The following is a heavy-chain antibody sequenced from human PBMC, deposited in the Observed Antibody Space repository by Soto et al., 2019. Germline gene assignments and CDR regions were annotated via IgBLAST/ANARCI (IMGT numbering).Heavy chain of an antibody. CDR1: GFDSSDYS. V-gene: IGHV3-11*01. CDR3: ARVTRYTYSNYDWFDP. Sequence: PGGSLRLSCAASGFDSSDYSMTWIRQAPGKGLEWVSYISQSGGTTYYADSVKGRFAVSRDDAKNSLYLQMDSLRVEDTAVYYCARVTRYTYSNYDWFDPWGQGTLVTVSS. CDR2: ISQSGGTT. J-gene: IGHJ5*02. D-gene: IGHD4-4*01.